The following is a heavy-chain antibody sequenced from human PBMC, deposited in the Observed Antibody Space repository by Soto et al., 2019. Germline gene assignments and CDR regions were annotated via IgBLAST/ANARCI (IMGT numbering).Heavy chain of an antibody. J-gene: IGHJ6*02. V-gene: IGHV1-2*02. CDR1: GYTFTGYY. CDR2: INPNSGGT. D-gene: IGHD5-18*01. CDR3: AREPLSGYSYGSAYYSYGMDV. Sequence: ASVKVSCKASGYTFTGYYMHWVRQAPGQGLEWMGWINPNSGGTNYAQKFQGRVTMTRDTSISTAYMELSRLRSDDTAVYYCAREPLSGYSYGSAYYSYGMDVWGQGTTVTVSS.